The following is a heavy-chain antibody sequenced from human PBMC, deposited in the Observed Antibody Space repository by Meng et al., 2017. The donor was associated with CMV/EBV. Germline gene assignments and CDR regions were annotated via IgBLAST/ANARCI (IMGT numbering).Heavy chain of an antibody. J-gene: IGHJ5*02. Sequence: GSLKISCAASGFTFSSYAMHWVRQAPGKGLEWVAVISYDGSNKYYADSVKGRFTISRDNSKNTLYLQMNSLRAEDTAVYYCAREAHEGSYNWFDPWGQGTLVTVSS. D-gene: IGHD1-26*01. CDR1: GFTFSSYA. V-gene: IGHV3-30*04. CDR3: AREAHEGSYNWFDP. CDR2: ISYDGSNK.